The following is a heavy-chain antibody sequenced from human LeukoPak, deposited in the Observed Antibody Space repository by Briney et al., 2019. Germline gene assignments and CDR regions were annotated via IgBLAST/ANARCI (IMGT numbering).Heavy chain of an antibody. V-gene: IGHV3-23*01. CDR2: ISGSGGST. CDR1: GFTFSSYA. Sequence: PGGSLRLTCISSGFTFSSYAMSWVRQAPGKGPEWVSAISGSGGSTYYEDSVKGRFTISRDNCKNTLYLQMNSLRAEDTAVYYCARGGLGYCSGGSCYYFDYWGQGTLVTVSS. J-gene: IGHJ4*02. CDR3: ARGGLGYCSGGSCYYFDY. D-gene: IGHD2-15*01.